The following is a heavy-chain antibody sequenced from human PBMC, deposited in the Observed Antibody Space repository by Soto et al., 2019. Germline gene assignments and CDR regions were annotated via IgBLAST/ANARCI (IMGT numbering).Heavy chain of an antibody. Sequence: GGSLRLSCAASGFAVSSKYITWVRQAPGKGLEWVSVIYGGGTTYYADSVKGRFTISRDTSKNTLYLQMNSLRAEDTAVYYCAANRGYNYYYGMDVWGQGTTVTVSS. D-gene: IGHD3-22*01. CDR2: IYGGGTT. J-gene: IGHJ6*02. CDR3: AANRGYNYYYGMDV. CDR1: GFAVSSKY. V-gene: IGHV3-53*01.